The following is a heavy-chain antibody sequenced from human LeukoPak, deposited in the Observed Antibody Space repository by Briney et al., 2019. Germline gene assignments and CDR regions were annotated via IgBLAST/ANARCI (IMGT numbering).Heavy chain of an antibody. J-gene: IGHJ4*02. CDR1: GDSVSSNSAA. Sequence: SQTLSLTCAVSGDSVSSNSAAWHWIRQSPSRGLEWLGRTYYKSKWYNVNPDTSENQFSLHLNSVTPEDTAVYYCARESGSYSSSYRFDSWGQGTLVTVSS. CDR2: TYYKSKWYN. V-gene: IGHV6-1*01. D-gene: IGHD6-6*01. CDR3: ARESGSYSSSYRFDS.